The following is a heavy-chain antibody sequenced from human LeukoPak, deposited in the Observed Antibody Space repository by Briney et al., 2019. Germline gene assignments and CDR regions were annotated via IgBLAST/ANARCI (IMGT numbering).Heavy chain of an antibody. D-gene: IGHD3-22*01. CDR3: TTGYYDSSGYYFWDDY. CDR2: IKSKTDGGTT. CDR1: GFTFSNAW. V-gene: IGHV3-15*01. Sequence: PGGSLRLSCAASGFTFSNAWMSWVRQAPGKGLEWVGRIKSKTDGGTTDYAAPVKGRFTISRDDSKNTLYLQMNSLKTEDTAVYYRTTGYYDSSGYYFWDDYWGQGTLVTVSS. J-gene: IGHJ4*02.